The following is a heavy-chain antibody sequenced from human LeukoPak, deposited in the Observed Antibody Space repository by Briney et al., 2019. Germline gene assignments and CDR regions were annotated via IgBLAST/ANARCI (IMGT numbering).Heavy chain of an antibody. D-gene: IGHD3-22*01. V-gene: IGHV3-33*01. CDR2: IWYDGSNK. Sequence: GGSLRLSCAASGFTFSSYGMHWVRQAPGKGLEWVAVIWYDGSNKYYADSVKGRFTISRDNSKNTLYLQMNSLRAEDTAVYYCARDITMIVEVIPAYWGQGTLVTVSS. J-gene: IGHJ4*02. CDR1: GFTFSSYG. CDR3: ARDITMIVEVIPAY.